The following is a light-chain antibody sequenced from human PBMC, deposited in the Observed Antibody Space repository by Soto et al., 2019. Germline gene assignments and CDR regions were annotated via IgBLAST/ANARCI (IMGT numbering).Light chain of an antibody. J-gene: IGKJ2*01. CDR3: QQYNNWPPYT. CDR1: QRVSSN. CDR2: GAS. Sequence: EIVMTQSPATLSGSPGERATLSCRASQRVSSNFAWYQQKPGQAPRLLIYGASTRATGIPARFSGSGSGTEFTLTISSLQSEDFAVYYCQQYNNWPPYTFGQGTKLEIK. V-gene: IGKV3-15*01.